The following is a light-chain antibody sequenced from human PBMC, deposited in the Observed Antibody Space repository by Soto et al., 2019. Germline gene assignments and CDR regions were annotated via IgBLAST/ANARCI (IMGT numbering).Light chain of an antibody. CDR1: SSDVGGYKY. Sequence: QSALTQPASVSGSPGQSITISCTGTSSDVGGYKYVSWYQQHPGKAPNLMIYDVSNRPSGVSNSFSAPRSGNPASLTISGLKLEDEADYSSGPITPSTPKGVFGEGPSSPS. CDR3: GPITPSTPKGV. CDR2: DVS. J-gene: IGLJ2*01. V-gene: IGLV2-14*01.